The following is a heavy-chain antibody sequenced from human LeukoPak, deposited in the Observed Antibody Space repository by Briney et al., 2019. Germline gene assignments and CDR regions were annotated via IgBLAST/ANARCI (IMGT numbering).Heavy chain of an antibody. J-gene: IGHJ3*02. CDR3: ASIPGIAVAAFDI. CDR1: GFTFSSYS. D-gene: IGHD6-19*01. Sequence: GGSLRLSCAASGFTFSSYSMNWVRQAPGKGLEWASSINSSSSYIYYADSVKGRFTISRDNAKNSLYLQMNSLRAGDTAVYYCASIPGIAVAAFDIWGQGTMVTVSS. V-gene: IGHV3-21*01. CDR2: INSSSSYI.